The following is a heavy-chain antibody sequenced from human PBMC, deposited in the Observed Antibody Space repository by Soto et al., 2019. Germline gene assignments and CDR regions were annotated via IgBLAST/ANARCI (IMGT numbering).Heavy chain of an antibody. J-gene: IGHJ4*02. CDR3: AKDQGSSWYEIDY. V-gene: IGHV3-23*01. CDR2: ISGSGGST. D-gene: IGHD6-13*01. Sequence: EVQLLESGGGLVQPGGSLRLSCAASGFTFSNYAVTWVRQAPGKGLEWVSTISGSGGSTYYADSVKGRFTISKDNSKNTLYQKRTSRGAEDTALYYCAKDQGSSWYEIDYWGQGTLVTVSS. CDR1: GFTFSNYA.